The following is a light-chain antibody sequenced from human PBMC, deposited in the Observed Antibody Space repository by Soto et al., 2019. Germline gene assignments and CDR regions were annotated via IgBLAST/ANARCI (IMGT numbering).Light chain of an antibody. J-gene: IGKJ1*01. CDR2: DSS. V-gene: IGKV3-11*01. CDR3: HQFGDSPQT. Sequence: VLTQSPATLSLSPGERATLSCRASQTVSSFLAWYQQKPGQAPRLLIHDSSDRATGIPARFSGSGSGTDFTLTISRLEPEDFAVYYCHQFGDSPQTFGPGTTVEV. CDR1: QTVSSF.